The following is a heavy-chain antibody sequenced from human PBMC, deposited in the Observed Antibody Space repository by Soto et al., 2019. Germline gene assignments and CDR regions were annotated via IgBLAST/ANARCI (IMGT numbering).Heavy chain of an antibody. D-gene: IGHD1-7*01. CDR3: ARAPLELLSPGMDV. V-gene: IGHV1-8*01. CDR2: MNPNSGNT. CDR1: GYTFTSYD. Sequence: QVQLVQSGAEVKKPGASVKVSCKASGYTFTSYDINWVRQATGQGLEWMGWMNPNSGNTGYTQKFQGRVTMTRNTSISTAYMELSSLRSEDTAVYYCARAPLELLSPGMDVWGQGTTVTVSS. J-gene: IGHJ6*02.